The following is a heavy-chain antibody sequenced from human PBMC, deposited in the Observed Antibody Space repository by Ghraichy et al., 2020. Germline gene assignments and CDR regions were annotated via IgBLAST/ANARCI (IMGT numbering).Heavy chain of an antibody. CDR2: IQYSGST. CDR1: GGSISSRGHY. J-gene: IGHJ4*02. Sequence: SETLSLTCTVSGGSISSRGHYWNWIRQHAGKGLEWIGYIQYSGSTFYNPSLKSRVTISVDTSKNQFSLKLSSVTAADTAVYYCARGNIGPYYFDSWGQGTLVTVSS. CDR3: ARGNIGPYYFDS. V-gene: IGHV4-31*03.